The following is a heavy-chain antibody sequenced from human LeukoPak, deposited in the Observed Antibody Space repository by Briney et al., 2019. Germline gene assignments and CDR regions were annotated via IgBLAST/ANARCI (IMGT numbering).Heavy chain of an antibody. Sequence: GGSLRLSCAASGFTFSSYAMSWVRQAPGKGLEWVSAISGSGGSSYYADSVKGRFTISRDNSKNTLYLQMNSLRAEDTTVYYCAKAPRVGATSPVDYWGQGTLVTVSS. J-gene: IGHJ4*02. V-gene: IGHV3-23*01. CDR2: ISGSGGSS. D-gene: IGHD1-26*01. CDR3: AKAPRVGATSPVDY. CDR1: GFTFSSYA.